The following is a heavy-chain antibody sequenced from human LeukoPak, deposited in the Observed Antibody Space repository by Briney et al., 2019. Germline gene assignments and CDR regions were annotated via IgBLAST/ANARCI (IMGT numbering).Heavy chain of an antibody. CDR3: ARGQGGYSYGI. Sequence: SETLSLTCAVYGGSFSGYYWSWIRRPPGKGLEWIGEINHSGSTNYNPSLKSRVTISVDTSKNQFSLKLSSVTAADAAVYYCARGQGGYSYGIWGQGTLVTVSS. J-gene: IGHJ4*02. D-gene: IGHD5-18*01. V-gene: IGHV4-34*01. CDR1: GGSFSGYY. CDR2: INHSGST.